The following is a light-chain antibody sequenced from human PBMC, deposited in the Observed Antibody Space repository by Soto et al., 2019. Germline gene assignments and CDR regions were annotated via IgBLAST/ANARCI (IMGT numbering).Light chain of an antibody. CDR2: GAS. J-gene: IGKJ1*01. Sequence: EIVLTQSPCTLSLSPLERPTLSCRASQSVSSTSLAWYQQKPGQSPRLLLYGASTRATGVPDRFSGSGSGTDFTLTISRLEPEDFAVYYCQQYGASSWTFGQGTKVDIK. CDR3: QQYGASSWT. CDR1: QSVSSTS. V-gene: IGKV3-20*01.